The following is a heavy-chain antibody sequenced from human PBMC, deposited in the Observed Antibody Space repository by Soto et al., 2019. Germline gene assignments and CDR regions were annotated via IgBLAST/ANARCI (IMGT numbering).Heavy chain of an antibody. CDR1: GYTFTSYG. CDR3: ARNLVVITPDDAFGI. D-gene: IGHD3-22*01. V-gene: IGHV1-18*01. Sequence: AAVKVTCKASGYTFTSYGISWVRQAPGQGLEWMGWISAYNGNTNYAQKLQGRVTMTTDTPTSTAYMELRSLRSDDTAVYYCARNLVVITPDDAFGIWGQGTMVTVSS. CDR2: ISAYNGNT. J-gene: IGHJ3*02.